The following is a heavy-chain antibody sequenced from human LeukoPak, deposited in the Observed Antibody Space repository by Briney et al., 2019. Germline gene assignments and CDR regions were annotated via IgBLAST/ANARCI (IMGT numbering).Heavy chain of an antibody. CDR3: ARHRGILLWHPGGTFDY. D-gene: IGHD3-10*01. CDR2: IYYSGST. Sequence: SETLSLTCTVSGGSISSSSYYWGWIRQPPGKGLEWIGSIYYSGSTYYNPSLKSRVTISVDTSKNQFSLKLSSVTAADTAVYYCARHRGILLWHPGGTFDYWGQGTLVTVSS. J-gene: IGHJ4*02. CDR1: GGSISSSSYY. V-gene: IGHV4-39*01.